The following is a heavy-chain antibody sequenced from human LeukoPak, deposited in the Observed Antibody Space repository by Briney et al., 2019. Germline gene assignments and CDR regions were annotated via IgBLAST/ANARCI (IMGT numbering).Heavy chain of an antibody. D-gene: IGHD3-3*01. CDR3: ARGLSIDFWSGYYPGWFDP. CDR1: GYTFTSYG. CDR2: ISAYNGNT. Sequence: ASVKVSCKASGYTFTSYGNSWVRQAPGQGLEWMGWISAYNGNTNYAQKLQGRVTMTTDTSTSTAYMELRSLRSDDTAVYYCARGLSIDFWSGYYPGWFDPWGQGTLVTVSS. V-gene: IGHV1-18*01. J-gene: IGHJ5*02.